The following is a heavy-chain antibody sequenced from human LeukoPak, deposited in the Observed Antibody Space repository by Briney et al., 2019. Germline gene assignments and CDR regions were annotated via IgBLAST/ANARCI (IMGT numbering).Heavy chain of an antibody. CDR3: ARGTMIQGDNWFDP. V-gene: IGHV3-74*01. CDR2: INSDGSTA. CDR1: GFTFSSYW. J-gene: IGHJ5*02. D-gene: IGHD3-22*01. Sequence: GGSLRLSCAASGFTFSSYWMHWVRQAPGKGLMWVSRINSDGSTATYADSVKGRFTISRDNAKDTLYLEMSSLRAEDTAVYYCARGTMIQGDNWFDPWGQGTLVTVSS.